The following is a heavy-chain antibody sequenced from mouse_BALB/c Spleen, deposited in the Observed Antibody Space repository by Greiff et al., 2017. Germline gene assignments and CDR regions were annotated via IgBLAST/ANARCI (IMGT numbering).Heavy chain of an antibody. V-gene: IGHV1S29*02. D-gene: IGHD3-1*01. CDR2: IYPYNGGT. Sequence: EVQLQQSGPELVKPGASVKISCKASGYTFTDYNMHWVKQSHGKSLEWIGYIYPYNGGTGYNQKFKSKATLTVDNSSSTAYMELRSLTSEDSAVYYCARRRGAAWFAYWGQGTLVTVSA. CDR1: GYTFTDYN. J-gene: IGHJ3*01. CDR3: ARRRGAAWFAY.